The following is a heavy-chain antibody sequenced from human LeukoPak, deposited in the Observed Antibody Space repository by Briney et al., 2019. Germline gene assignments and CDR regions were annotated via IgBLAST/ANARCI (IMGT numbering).Heavy chain of an antibody. V-gene: IGHV3-48*03. Sequence: GGSLRLSCAASGFTFSDYEMNWVRQAPGKGLEWVSYIGSSGGSVYYADSVKGRFTTSRDNAKNSLYLQMNSLRAEDTAVHYCARETADCGGDCYDYWGQGTLVTVSS. D-gene: IGHD2-21*02. J-gene: IGHJ4*02. CDR1: GFTFSDYE. CDR2: IGSSGGSV. CDR3: ARETADCGGDCYDY.